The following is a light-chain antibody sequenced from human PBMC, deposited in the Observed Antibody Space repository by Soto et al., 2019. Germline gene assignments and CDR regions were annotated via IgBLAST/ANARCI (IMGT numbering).Light chain of an antibody. Sequence: DIHMTQSPSTLSASVGDRVTITCRASQSISLWVAWYQQKPGRAPNLLIYKTSSLETGGPSRFSGSGSGTEFTLTISSLQPDDFATYYCQHYTDYSWTFGQGTKVEVK. V-gene: IGKV1-5*03. CDR1: QSISLW. J-gene: IGKJ1*01. CDR2: KTS. CDR3: QHYTDYSWT.